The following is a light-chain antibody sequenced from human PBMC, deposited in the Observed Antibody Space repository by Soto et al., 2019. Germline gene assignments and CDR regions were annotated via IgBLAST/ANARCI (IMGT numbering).Light chain of an antibody. Sequence: DIQMTLSPSSLSASVGARVSITCRASQSISSNLNWYQQKPGKAPKLLIYAASSMQSGVPSRFSGSGSGTDFTLTISNLQPEDVATYYCQQYNSYPSTFGQGTKVDIK. CDR2: AAS. V-gene: IGKV1-39*01. J-gene: IGKJ1*01. CDR3: QQYNSYPST. CDR1: QSISSN.